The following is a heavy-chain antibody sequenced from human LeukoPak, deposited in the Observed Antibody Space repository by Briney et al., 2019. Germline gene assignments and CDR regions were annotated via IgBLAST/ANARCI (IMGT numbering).Heavy chain of an antibody. D-gene: IGHD5-18*01. CDR3: ARASEYSYGWVNDL. J-gene: IGHJ5*02. Sequence: PGGSLRLSCAASGFTLSSYEMNWVRQAPGKGLEWVSFISSSARTIYYADSVKGRFTISRDNAKNSLYLQMNSLRAEDTAVYYCARASEYSYGWVNDLWGQGTLVIVSS. V-gene: IGHV3-48*03. CDR1: GFTLSSYE. CDR2: ISSSARTI.